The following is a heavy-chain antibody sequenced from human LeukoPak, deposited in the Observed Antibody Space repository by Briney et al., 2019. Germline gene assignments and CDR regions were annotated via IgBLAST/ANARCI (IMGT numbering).Heavy chain of an antibody. CDR2: TRNKADTYTT. CDR3: AHLGGVVTATTDFGY. D-gene: IGHD2-2*01. V-gene: IGHV3-72*01. J-gene: IGHJ4*02. CDR1: GFTFSDHY. Sequence: PGRSLRLSCAASGFTFSDHYMDWVRQAPGKGLEWVGRTRNKADTYTTHYAASVEGRFTISRDDSKNSLYLQMNSLKTEDTAVYYCAHLGGVVTATTDFGYWGQGTLVTVSS.